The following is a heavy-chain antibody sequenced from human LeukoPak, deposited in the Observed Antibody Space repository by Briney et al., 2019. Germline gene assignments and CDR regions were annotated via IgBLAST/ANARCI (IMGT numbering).Heavy chain of an antibody. D-gene: IGHD2-8*01. CDR3: AKDHGNAVRLDY. CDR1: GLIFSNFA. Sequence: GRSLRLSCEVSGLIFSNFAMAWVREAPGHGLEGLSLITGTSGKTYYAASVKGRFTISRDNAKNMVYLQMDNLRAEDTALYCAKDHGNAVRLDYWGQGTPVTVS. J-gene: IGHJ4*02. V-gene: IGHV3-23*01. CDR2: ITGTSGKT.